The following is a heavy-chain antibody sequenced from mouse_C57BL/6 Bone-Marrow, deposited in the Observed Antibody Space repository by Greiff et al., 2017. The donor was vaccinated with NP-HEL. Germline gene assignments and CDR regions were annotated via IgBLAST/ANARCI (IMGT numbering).Heavy chain of an antibody. V-gene: IGHV7-3*01. CDR3: ARSIYYDYADDPFYGMDY. D-gene: IGHD2-4*01. CDR2: IRNKANGYTI. J-gene: IGHJ4*01. Sequence: EVQLVESGGGLVQPGGSLSLSCAASGFTFTDYYMSWVRQPPGKALEWVGFIRNKANGYTIEYSASVKGRFTISRDNSQSILYLQMNGLRAEDSATYYCARSIYYDYADDPFYGMDYWGQGTSVTVSS. CDR1: GFTFTDYY.